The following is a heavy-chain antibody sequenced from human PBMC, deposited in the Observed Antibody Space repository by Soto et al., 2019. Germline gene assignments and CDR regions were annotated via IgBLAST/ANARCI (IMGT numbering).Heavy chain of an antibody. J-gene: IGHJ3*02. CDR3: ARGARDSSSPWALSDAFDI. D-gene: IGHD6-6*01. CDR1: GFTFSSYG. CDR2: IWYDGSNK. Sequence: QVQLVESGGGVVQPGRSLRLSCAASGFTFSSYGMHWVRQAPGKGLEWVAVIWYDGSNKYYADSVKGRFTISRDNSKNTLYLQMNSLRAEDTAVYYCARGARDSSSPWALSDAFDIWGQGTMLTVSS. V-gene: IGHV3-33*01.